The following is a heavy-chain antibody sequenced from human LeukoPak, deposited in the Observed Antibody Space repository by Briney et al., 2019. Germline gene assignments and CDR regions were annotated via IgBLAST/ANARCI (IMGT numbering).Heavy chain of an antibody. CDR3: AKDRGSSGSYFDY. J-gene: IGHJ4*01. D-gene: IGHD6-19*01. V-gene: IGHV3-33*06. CDR1: GFSFNTYG. Sequence: GGSLRLFCAASGFSFNTYGMHWVRQAPGKGLEWVAVIWSDGINTYYADSVKGRFTISRDNSKNTLYLQMNSLRAEHTAVYYCAKDRGSSGSYFDYWGHGTLVTVSS. CDR2: IWSDGINT.